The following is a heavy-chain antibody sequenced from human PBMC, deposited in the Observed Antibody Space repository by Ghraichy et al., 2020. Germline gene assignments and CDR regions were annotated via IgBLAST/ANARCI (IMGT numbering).Heavy chain of an antibody. CDR1: GFSFSAYS. J-gene: IGHJ4*02. V-gene: IGHV3-21*06. CDR3: ARVYCSGGSCWHYFDH. D-gene: IGHD2-15*01. CDR2: ISSSSTYI. Sequence: LSLTCAASGFSFSAYSMNWVRQAPGKGLEWVSSISSSSTYIYYADSVKGRFTISRDNAESSLYLQMSSLRVEDTAVYYCARVYCSGGSCWHYFDHWGQGTLVTVSS.